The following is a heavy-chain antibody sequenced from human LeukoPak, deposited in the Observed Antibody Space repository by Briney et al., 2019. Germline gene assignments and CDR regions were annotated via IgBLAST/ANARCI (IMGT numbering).Heavy chain of an antibody. CDR2: INHSGST. D-gene: IGHD6-19*01. Sequence: PSETLSLTCAVYGGSFSGFYWSWIRQPPGKGLEWIGEINHSGSTNYNPSLKSRVTISVDTSKNQFSLKLSSVTAADTAVYYCARGVQWLVSWFDPWGQGTLVIVSS. CDR3: ARGVQWLVSWFDP. CDR1: GGSFSGFY. V-gene: IGHV4-34*01. J-gene: IGHJ5*02.